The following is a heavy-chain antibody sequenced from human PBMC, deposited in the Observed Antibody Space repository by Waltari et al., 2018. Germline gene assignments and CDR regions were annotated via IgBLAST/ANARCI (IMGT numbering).Heavy chain of an antibody. CDR3: TRARSNLGVGDC. V-gene: IGHV1-2*02. CDR2: INPKSGGT. J-gene: IGHJ4*02. D-gene: IGHD3-3*01. CDR1: GHTLTYYY. Sequence: QVQLVQSGTEVKKPGASVTVSVKASGHTLTYYYIHWLRQVPGQGLEWMGWINPKSGGTNYAQEFQGRVTLTRDTSISTAYMELGRLTSDDTAVYYCTRARSNLGVGDCWGQGTLVTVSS.